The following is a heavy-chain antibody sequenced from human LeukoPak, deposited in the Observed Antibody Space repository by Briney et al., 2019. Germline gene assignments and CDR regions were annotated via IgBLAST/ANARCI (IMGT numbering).Heavy chain of an antibody. V-gene: IGHV5-51*01. Sequence: GESLKISCKGSGYSFTSYWIGWVRQMPGKGLEWMGTIYPGDSDTRYSPSFQGQVTISADKSISTAYLQWSSLKASDTAMYYCARSRHDSSGYYYFDYWGQGTLVTVSS. J-gene: IGHJ4*02. CDR3: ARSRHDSSGYYYFDY. CDR1: GYSFTSYW. CDR2: IYPGDSDT. D-gene: IGHD3-22*01.